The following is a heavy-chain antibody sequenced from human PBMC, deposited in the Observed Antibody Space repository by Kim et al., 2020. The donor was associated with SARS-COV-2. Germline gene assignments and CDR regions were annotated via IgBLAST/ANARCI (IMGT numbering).Heavy chain of an antibody. CDR1: GGSFSGYY. J-gene: IGHJ6*02. Sequence: SETLSLTCAVYGGSFSGYYWSWIRQPPGKGLEWIGEINHSGSTNYNPPLKSRVTISVDTSKNQFSLKLSSVTAADTAVYYCARGLKEKRGMDVWGQGTTVTVSS. V-gene: IGHV4-34*01. CDR2: INHSGST. CDR3: ARGLKEKRGMDV.